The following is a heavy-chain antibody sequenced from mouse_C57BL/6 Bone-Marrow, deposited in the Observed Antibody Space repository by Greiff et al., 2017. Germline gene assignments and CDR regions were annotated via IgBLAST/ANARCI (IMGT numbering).Heavy chain of an antibody. CDR2: IHPNSGST. CDR3: ARYGSSNY. Sequence: QVQLQQPGAELLKPGASVKLSCKASGYTFTTYWMHWVKQRPGQGLEWIGMIHPNSGSTNYNEKFKSKATLTVDKSSSTAYMQLSSLTSEDSAVYYCARYGSSNYWGQGTTLTVSS. CDR1: GYTFTTYW. J-gene: IGHJ2*01. V-gene: IGHV1-64*01. D-gene: IGHD1-1*01.